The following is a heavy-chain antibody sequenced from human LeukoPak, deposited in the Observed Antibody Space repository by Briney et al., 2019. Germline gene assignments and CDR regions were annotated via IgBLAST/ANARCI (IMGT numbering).Heavy chain of an antibody. CDR2: ISGSGGST. CDR3: AKDREGYFDWFDGFDY. V-gene: IGHV3-23*01. D-gene: IGHD3-9*01. Sequence: PGGSLRLSCAASGFSFSSYAMSWVRQAPGKGLEWVSAISGSGGSTYYADSVKGRFTISRDNSKNTLYLQMNSLRAEDTAVYYCAKDREGYFDWFDGFDYWGQGTLVTVSS. J-gene: IGHJ4*02. CDR1: GFSFSSYA.